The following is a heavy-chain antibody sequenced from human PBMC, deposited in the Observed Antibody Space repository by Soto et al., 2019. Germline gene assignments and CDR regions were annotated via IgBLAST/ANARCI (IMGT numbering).Heavy chain of an antibody. Sequence: SETLSLTCAVYGGSFSGYYWSWIRQPPGKGLEWIGEINHSGSTNYNPSLKSRVTISVDTSKNQFSLKLSSVTAADTAVYYCASSIPLSGYYDILTGYYQHEYFQHWGQGTLVTVSS. CDR2: INHSGST. V-gene: IGHV4-34*01. CDR1: GGSFSGYY. CDR3: ASSIPLSGYYDILTGYYQHEYFQH. D-gene: IGHD3-9*01. J-gene: IGHJ1*01.